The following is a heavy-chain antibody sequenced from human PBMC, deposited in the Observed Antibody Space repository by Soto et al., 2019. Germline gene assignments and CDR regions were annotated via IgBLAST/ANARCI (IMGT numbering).Heavy chain of an antibody. J-gene: IGHJ4*02. CDR2: IYYSGSS. CDR1: GGFISSGDHY. Sequence: SETLSLTCTVSGGFISSGDHYWSWIRQPPGKGLEWIGYIYYSGSSYYKPSLKSRVTMSVDTSKNQFSLTLTSVTAADTAVYYCARQGSYWGQGALVTVSS. V-gene: IGHV4-30-4*01. CDR3: ARQGSY.